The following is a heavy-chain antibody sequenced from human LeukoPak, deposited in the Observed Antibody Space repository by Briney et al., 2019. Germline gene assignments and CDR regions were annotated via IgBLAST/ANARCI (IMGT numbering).Heavy chain of an antibody. V-gene: IGHV4-34*01. Sequence: SETLSLTCAVYGGSFSGYYWSWIRQPSGKGLEWIGEINHSGSTNYNPSLKSRVTISVDTSKNQFSLKLSSVTAADTAVYYCARGQIDFWSGYYNPHYFDYWGQGTLVTVSS. CDR3: ARGQIDFWSGYYNPHYFDY. CDR2: INHSGST. CDR1: GGSFSGYY. J-gene: IGHJ4*02. D-gene: IGHD3-3*01.